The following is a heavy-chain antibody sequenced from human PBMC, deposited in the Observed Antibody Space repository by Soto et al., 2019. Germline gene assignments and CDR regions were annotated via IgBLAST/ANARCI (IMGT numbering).Heavy chain of an antibody. CDR3: AREAIVVIPAAQPSQFDS. Sequence: ASVKVSCKASGYTFIKYGINWVRQAPGQGLEWMGWISPYSNYTHSAQKFQGRLTLTTDTAAATAYMELSSLRSADTALYYCAREAIVVIPAAQPSQFDSWGQGTLVTVSS. D-gene: IGHD2-21*01. CDR1: GYTFIKYG. J-gene: IGHJ4*02. V-gene: IGHV1-18*01. CDR2: ISPYSNYT.